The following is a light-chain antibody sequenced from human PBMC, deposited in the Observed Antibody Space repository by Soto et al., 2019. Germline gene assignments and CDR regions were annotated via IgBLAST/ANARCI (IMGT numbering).Light chain of an antibody. J-gene: IGKJ1*01. CDR3: QQYHNWPPWT. CDR1: QSIDSN. V-gene: IGKV3-15*01. CDR2: AAS. Sequence: EIVMTQSPGTLSVSPGDRATLSCRASQSIDSNLAWYQQKPGQTPRLLIYAASTRATAIPARFSGGGSGTEFTLTISSLQSEDFAVYYCQQYHNWPPWTFGQGNKVEIK.